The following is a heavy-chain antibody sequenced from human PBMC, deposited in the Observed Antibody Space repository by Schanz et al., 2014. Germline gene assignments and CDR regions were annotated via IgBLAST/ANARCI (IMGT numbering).Heavy chain of an antibody. CDR3: ARSTSMYFLQ. V-gene: IGHV3-23*01. J-gene: IGHJ1*01. CDR2: LTGSGGGT. D-gene: IGHD2-2*01. Sequence: EVKLLESGGHLVQPGGSLRLSCVASGFTFSTYAMSWVRQAPGKGPEWVSSLTGSGGGTYYADSVRGRFAISRDNSKNTLYLEMNSLRAEDTAMYYCARSTSMYFLQWGQGTLXTVSS. CDR1: GFTFSTYA.